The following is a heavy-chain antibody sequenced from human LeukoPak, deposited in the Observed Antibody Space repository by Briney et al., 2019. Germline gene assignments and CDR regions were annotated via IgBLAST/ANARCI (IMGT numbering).Heavy chain of an antibody. Sequence: GGSLRLSCTASGFTFSSCWMSWFRQAPGKGLEWVANVKQDGTEKFYVDSVKGRFTISRDNGKNSLYLQMNSLRVEDTAIYYCARAGGTSWADYWGQGTLVTVSS. J-gene: IGHJ4*02. V-gene: IGHV3-7*01. CDR2: VKQDGTEK. CDR1: GFTFSSCW. CDR3: ARAGGTSWADY. D-gene: IGHD6-13*01.